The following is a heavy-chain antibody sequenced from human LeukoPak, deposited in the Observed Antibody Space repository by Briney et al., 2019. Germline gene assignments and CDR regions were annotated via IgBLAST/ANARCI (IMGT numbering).Heavy chain of an antibody. J-gene: IGHJ4*02. D-gene: IGHD3-22*01. CDR3: ARETRSTLYDSSVFDY. V-gene: IGHV4-31*03. CDR2: IYYSGST. CDR1: GGSISSSSYY. Sequence: SETLSLTCTVSGGSISSSSYYWGWIRQPPGKGLEWIGYIYYSGSTYYNPSLKSRVTISVDTSKNQFSLKLSSVTAADTAVYYCARETRSTLYDSSVFDYWGQGTLVTVSS.